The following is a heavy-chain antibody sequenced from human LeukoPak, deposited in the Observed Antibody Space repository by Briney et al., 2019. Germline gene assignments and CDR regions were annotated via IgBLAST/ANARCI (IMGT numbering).Heavy chain of an antibody. J-gene: IGHJ4*02. D-gene: IGHD4-17*01. CDR1: GFTFSSYS. V-gene: IGHV3-48*01. CDR3: ARDGYGDYHY. Sequence: GGSLRLSCAASGFTFSSYSMNWVRQAPGKGLEWVSYISSSSTIYYADSVKGRFTISRDNAKNSLYLQMNSLRAEDTAVYYCARDGYGDYHYWGQGTLVTVSS. CDR2: ISSSSTI.